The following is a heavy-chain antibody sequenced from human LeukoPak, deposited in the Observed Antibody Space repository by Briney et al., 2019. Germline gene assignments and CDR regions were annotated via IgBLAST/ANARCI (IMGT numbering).Heavy chain of an antibody. Sequence: PGGSLRLSCAASGFTFSSYGMHWVRQAPGKGLEWVAFIRYDGSNKYYADSVKGRFTISRDNSKNTLYLQMNSLRAEDTAMYYCAKDSVDCSSTSCHLLDYWGQGTLVTVSS. CDR2: IRYDGSNK. D-gene: IGHD2-2*01. CDR1: GFTFSSYG. V-gene: IGHV3-30*02. J-gene: IGHJ4*02. CDR3: AKDSVDCSSTSCHLLDY.